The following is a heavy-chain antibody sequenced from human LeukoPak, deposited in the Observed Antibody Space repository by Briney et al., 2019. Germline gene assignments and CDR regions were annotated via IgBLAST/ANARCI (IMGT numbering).Heavy chain of an antibody. Sequence: GASVKVSCKASGYTFTSYGISWVRQAPGQGLEWMGWISAYNGNTNYAQKLQGRVTMTTDTSTSTAYMELRSLRSDDTAVYYCARSWYSSSWHPGGWFDPWGQGTLVTVPS. CDR3: ARSWYSSSWHPGGWFDP. J-gene: IGHJ5*02. V-gene: IGHV1-18*01. D-gene: IGHD6-13*01. CDR1: GYTFTSYG. CDR2: ISAYNGNT.